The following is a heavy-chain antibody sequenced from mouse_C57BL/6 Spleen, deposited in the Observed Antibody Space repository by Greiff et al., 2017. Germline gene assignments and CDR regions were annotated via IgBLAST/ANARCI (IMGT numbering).Heavy chain of an antibody. CDR1: GFTFSSYA. D-gene: IGHD3-2*02. V-gene: IGHV5-4*03. Sequence: EVKLVESGGGLVKPGGSLKLSCAASGFTFSSYAMSWVRQTPEKRLGWVATISDGGSYTYYPDNVKGRFTISRDNAKNNLYLQMSHLKSEDTAMYYCARASQAFAYWGQGTLVTVSA. CDR2: ISDGGSYT. CDR3: ARASQAFAY. J-gene: IGHJ3*01.